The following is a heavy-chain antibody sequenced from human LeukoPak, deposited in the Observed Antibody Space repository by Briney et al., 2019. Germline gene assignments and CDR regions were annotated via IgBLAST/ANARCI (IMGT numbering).Heavy chain of an antibody. D-gene: IGHD5-12*01. Sequence: GGSLRLSCEASGFTFSSYEMNFVRQAPGKGLEWVSFISSSGRTITYADSVKGRFVISRDNVNSSLYLQMNSLRVEDTAVYYCARDHRYAFDNWGHGTLVTVSS. V-gene: IGHV3-48*03. J-gene: IGHJ4*01. CDR3: ARDHRYAFDN. CDR2: ISSSGRTI. CDR1: GFTFSSYE.